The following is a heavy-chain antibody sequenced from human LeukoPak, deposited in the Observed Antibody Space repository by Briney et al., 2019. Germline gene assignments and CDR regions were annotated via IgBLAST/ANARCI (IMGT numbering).Heavy chain of an antibody. CDR2: ISGTGDST. CDR3: AKVGGSYYGGAVDI. Sequence: GGSLRLSCAASGFTFNNYAMSWVRQAPGKGLEWDSAISGTGDSTYYADSVRGRFTISRDNSKNTLSLQMNSLRAEDTAVYYCAKVGGSYYGGAVDIWGQGTMVTVSS. J-gene: IGHJ3*02. V-gene: IGHV3-23*01. D-gene: IGHD1-26*01. CDR1: GFTFNNYA.